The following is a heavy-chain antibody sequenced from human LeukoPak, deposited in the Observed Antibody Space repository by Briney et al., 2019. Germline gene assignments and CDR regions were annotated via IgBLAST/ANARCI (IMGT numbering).Heavy chain of an antibody. J-gene: IGHJ4*02. Sequence: PGGSLRLSCAASGFMFSSNWMSWVRLAPGKGLEWVSSISSSSSYIYYADSVKGRFTISRDNAKNSLYLQMNSLRAEDTAVYYCARVSRYYDSSGPFDYWGQGTLVTVSS. V-gene: IGHV3-21*01. CDR2: ISSSSSYI. CDR3: ARVSRYYDSSGPFDY. D-gene: IGHD3-22*01. CDR1: GFMFSSNW.